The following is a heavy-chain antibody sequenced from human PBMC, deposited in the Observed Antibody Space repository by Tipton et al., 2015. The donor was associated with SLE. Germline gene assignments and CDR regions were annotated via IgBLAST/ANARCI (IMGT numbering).Heavy chain of an antibody. V-gene: IGHV3-23*01. J-gene: IGHJ4*02. D-gene: IGHD4/OR15-4a*01. CDR2: ISGTGVNT. Sequence: SLRLSCAASGFIFSRYAMNWVRQAPGKGLEWVSRISGTGVNTFYADSVKGRFAISRDNSKNTLSLQMTNLRAEDTALYYCAKQDYSEYFDYWGQGTLVTVSS. CDR3: AKQDYSEYFDY. CDR1: GFIFSRYA.